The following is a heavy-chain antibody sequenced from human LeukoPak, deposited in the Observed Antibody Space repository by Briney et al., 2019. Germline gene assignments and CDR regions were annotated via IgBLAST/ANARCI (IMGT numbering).Heavy chain of an antibody. V-gene: IGHV3-23*01. CDR3: ARGSVGASAFDI. CDR2: ISGSGGST. J-gene: IGHJ3*02. Sequence: SGRFLRLSCAASGFTFSSYGMSWVRQAPGKGLEWVSAISGSGGSTYYADSVKGRFTISRDNSKNTLYLQMNSLRAEDTAVYYCARGSVGASAFDIWGQGTMVTVSS. D-gene: IGHD1-26*01. CDR1: GFTFSSYG.